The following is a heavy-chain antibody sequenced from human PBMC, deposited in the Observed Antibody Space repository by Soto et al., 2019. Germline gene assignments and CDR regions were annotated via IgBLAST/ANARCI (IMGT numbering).Heavy chain of an antibody. J-gene: IGHJ5*02. V-gene: IGHV1-8*01. CDR2: MNPNSGNS. CDR3: ARPAAPIANWFDP. Sequence: ASVKVSCKASGYTFTSYDINWVRQATGQGLEWMGWMNPNSGNSGYAQKFQGRVTMTRNTSISTAYMELSSLRSEDTAVYYCARPAAPIANWFDPWGQGTLVTVSS. D-gene: IGHD2-2*01. CDR1: GYTFTSYD.